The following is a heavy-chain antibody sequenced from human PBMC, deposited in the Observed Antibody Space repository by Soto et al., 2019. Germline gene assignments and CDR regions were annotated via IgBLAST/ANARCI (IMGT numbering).Heavy chain of an antibody. Sequence: QVQLVESGGGVVQPGRSLRLSCEASGFTFSSHGMHWVRQAPGKGLEWVAVIWYDGSKIYYADSVKGRFTISRDNSKNTLYLQMNSLRAEDTAVYYCARIGYCSGDSCYSFISSGIDYWGQGTLVTVSS. CDR3: ARIGYCSGDSCYSFISSGIDY. CDR2: IWYDGSKI. J-gene: IGHJ4*02. V-gene: IGHV3-33*01. D-gene: IGHD2-15*01. CDR1: GFTFSSHG.